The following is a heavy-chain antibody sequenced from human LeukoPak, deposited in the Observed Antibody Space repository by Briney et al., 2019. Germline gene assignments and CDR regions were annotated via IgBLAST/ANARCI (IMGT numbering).Heavy chain of an antibody. CDR1: GYSISSGYY. D-gene: IGHD2-2*01. J-gene: IGHJ4*02. V-gene: IGHV4-38-2*01. CDR2: IYHSGST. Sequence: PSETLSLTCAVSGYSISSGYYWGWIRQPPGKGLEWIGSIYHSGSTYYNPSLKGRVTISVDTSKNQFSLKLSSVTAADTAVYYCARSTDYWGQGTLVTVSS. CDR3: ARSTDY.